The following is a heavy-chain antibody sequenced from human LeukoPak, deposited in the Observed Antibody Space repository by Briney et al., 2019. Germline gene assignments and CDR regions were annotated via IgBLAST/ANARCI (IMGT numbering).Heavy chain of an antibody. CDR3: ARGGRDGYNYQDY. V-gene: IGHV4-34*01. Sequence: SETLSLTCAVYGGSFSGYYWSWIRQPPGKGLEWIGEINHSGSTNYNPSLKSRVTISVDTSKNQFSLKLSSVTAADTAVYYCARGGRDGYNYQDYWGQGTLVTVSS. CDR2: INHSGST. D-gene: IGHD5-24*01. J-gene: IGHJ4*02. CDR1: GGSFSGYY.